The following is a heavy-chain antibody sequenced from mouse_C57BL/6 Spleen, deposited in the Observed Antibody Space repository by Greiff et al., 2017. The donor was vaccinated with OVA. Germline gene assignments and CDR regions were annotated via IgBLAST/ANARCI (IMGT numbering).Heavy chain of an antibody. Sequence: EVKLQESGPGMVKPSQSLSLTCTVTGYSITSGYDWHWIRHFPGNKLEWMGYISYSGSTNYNPSLKSRISITHDTSKNHFFLKLNSVTTEDTATYYCARGDDPAWFAYWGQGTLVTVSA. V-gene: IGHV3-1*01. CDR2: ISYSGST. D-gene: IGHD2-3*01. CDR1: GYSITSGYD. CDR3: ARGDDPAWFAY. J-gene: IGHJ3*01.